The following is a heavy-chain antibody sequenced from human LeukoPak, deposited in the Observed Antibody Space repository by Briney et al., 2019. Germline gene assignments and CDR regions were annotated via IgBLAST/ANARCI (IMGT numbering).Heavy chain of an antibody. D-gene: IGHD3-3*01. CDR2: IYYSGST. V-gene: IGHV4-39*01. CDR3: ARHTFGVVITNFDY. J-gene: IGHJ4*02. CDR1: GGSISSSSYY. Sequence: SETLSLTCTVSGGSISSSSYYWGWIRQPPGKGLEWIGSIYYSGSTYYNPPLKSRVTISVDTSKNQFSLKLSSVTAADTSLYYYARHTFGVVITNFDYWGQGTLVTVSS.